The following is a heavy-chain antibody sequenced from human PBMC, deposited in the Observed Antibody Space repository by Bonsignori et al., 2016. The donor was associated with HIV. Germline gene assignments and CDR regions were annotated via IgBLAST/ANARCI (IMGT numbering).Heavy chain of an antibody. Sequence: WIRQPPGKGLEWIGSIYHSGSTYYNPSLKSRVTISVDTSKNQFSLKLSSVTAADTAVYYCARLRLSGYFDYWGQGTLVTVSS. CDR2: IYHSGST. CDR3: ARLRLSGYFDY. D-gene: IGHD3-16*02. J-gene: IGHJ4*02. V-gene: IGHV4-38-2*01.